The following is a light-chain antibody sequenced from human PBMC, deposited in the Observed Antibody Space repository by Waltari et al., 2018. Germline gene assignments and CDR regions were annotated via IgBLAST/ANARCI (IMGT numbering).Light chain of an antibody. Sequence: EIVLTQSPGNMSLSPGERAILSCRASQSVSSSYLAWYQQKPGQAPRLLIYGASSRATGIPDRFSGSGSGTDFTLTISRLEPEDFAVYYCQQYGSSPRMYTFGQGTKLEIK. CDR3: QQYGSSPRMYT. J-gene: IGKJ2*01. V-gene: IGKV3-20*01. CDR1: QSVSSSY. CDR2: GAS.